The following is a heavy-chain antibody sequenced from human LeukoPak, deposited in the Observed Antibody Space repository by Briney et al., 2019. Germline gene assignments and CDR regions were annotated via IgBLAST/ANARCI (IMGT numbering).Heavy chain of an antibody. J-gene: IGHJ4*02. CDR1: GGSISSYY. CDR3: ARGEAVAGISY. V-gene: IGHV4-59*12. D-gene: IGHD6-19*01. CDR2: IYYSGST. Sequence: SETLSLTCTVSGGSISSYYWSWIRRPPGKGLEWIGYIYYSGSTNYNPSLKSRVTISVDTSKNQFSLKLSSVTAADTAVYYCARGEAVAGISYCGQGTLVTVSS.